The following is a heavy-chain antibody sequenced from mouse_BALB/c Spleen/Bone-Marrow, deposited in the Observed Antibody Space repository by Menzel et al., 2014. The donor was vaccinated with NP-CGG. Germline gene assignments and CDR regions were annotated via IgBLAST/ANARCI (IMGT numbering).Heavy chain of an antibody. V-gene: IGHV2-9*02. CDR2: IWADGST. D-gene: IGHD2-4*01. J-gene: IGHJ3*01. Sequence: VMLVESGPGLVSPSQSLSITCTVSGFSLTSYGVHWVRQPPGKGLEWLGVIWADGSTNYNSALMSRLSISKDNSKSQVFLKMNSLQTDDTAMYYCARDYDYVSWFAYWGQGTLVTVSA. CDR3: ARDYDYVSWFAY. CDR1: GFSLTSYG.